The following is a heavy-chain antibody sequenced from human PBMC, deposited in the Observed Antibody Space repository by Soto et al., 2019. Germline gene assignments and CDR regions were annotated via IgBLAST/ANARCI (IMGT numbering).Heavy chain of an antibody. CDR1: GGTFSSYA. V-gene: IGHV1-69*06. CDR3: ARSGSTDNWFDP. D-gene: IGHD2-2*01. Sequence: GASVKVSCKASGGTFSSYAISWVRQAPGQGLEWMGGIIPIFGTANYAQKFQGRVTITADKSTSTAYMELSSLRSEDTAVYYCARSGSTDNWFDPWGQGTLVTVSS. CDR2: IIPIFGTA. J-gene: IGHJ5*02.